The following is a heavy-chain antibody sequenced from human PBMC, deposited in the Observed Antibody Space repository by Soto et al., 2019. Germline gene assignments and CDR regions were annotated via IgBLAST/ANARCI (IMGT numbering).Heavy chain of an antibody. CDR1: GGSISSYY. V-gene: IGHV4-59*13. J-gene: IGHJ4*02. Sequence: SETLSLTCTVSGGSISSYYWSWIRQPPGKGLEWIGYIYYSGSTNYNPSLKSRVTISVDTSKNQFSLKLSSVTAADTAVYYCGRCSTVTTYYFDYWGRGTLVTVSS. CDR2: IYYSGST. CDR3: GRCSTVTTYYFDY. D-gene: IGHD4-4*01.